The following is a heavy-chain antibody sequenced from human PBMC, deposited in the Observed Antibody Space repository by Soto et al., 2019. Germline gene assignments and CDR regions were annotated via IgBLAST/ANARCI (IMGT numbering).Heavy chain of an antibody. J-gene: IGHJ3*01. V-gene: IGHV4-30-2*01. Sequence: PSEALSLTCAFCGGYISVGYYARSWIRQPPGKGLEWIGFIYNSGSTYYNSSLKSRVTISVDRSKNHFFLNLTSVTAADTAVYYCANYRKFFQVWGQGTKVTGSS. CDR3: ANYRKFFQV. CDR2: IYNSGST. D-gene: IGHD4-4*01. CDR1: GGYISVGYYA.